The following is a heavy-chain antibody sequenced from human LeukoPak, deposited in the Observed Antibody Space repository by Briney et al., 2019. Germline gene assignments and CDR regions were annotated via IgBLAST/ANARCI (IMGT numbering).Heavy chain of an antibody. J-gene: IGHJ6*03. CDR1: GGSISSGGYS. CDR2: IYHSGST. CDR3: ARVDYDFWSGYSSHYYYYMDV. Sequence: SETLSLTCAVSGGSISSGGYSWSWIRQPPGKGLEWIGYIYHSGSTYYNPSLKSRVTISVDTSKNQFSLKLSSVTAADTAVYYCARVDYDFWSGYSSHYYYYMDVWGKGTTVTVSS. D-gene: IGHD3-3*01. V-gene: IGHV4-30-2*01.